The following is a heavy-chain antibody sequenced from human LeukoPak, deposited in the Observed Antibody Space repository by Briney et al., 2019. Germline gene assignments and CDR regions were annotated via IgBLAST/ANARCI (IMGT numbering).Heavy chain of an antibody. J-gene: IGHJ4*02. V-gene: IGHV4-59*01. D-gene: IGHD4-11*01. CDR3: ARDADLQPLGY. CDR1: GCSLTNYY. Sequence: SETLSLTCTVSGCSLTNYYWSWIRQPPGKGLECIGYMYYSGSTNYNPSLKSRVTISVDTSKNQFSLKLSSVTAADTAVYYCARDADLQPLGYWGQGTLVTVSS. CDR2: MYYSGST.